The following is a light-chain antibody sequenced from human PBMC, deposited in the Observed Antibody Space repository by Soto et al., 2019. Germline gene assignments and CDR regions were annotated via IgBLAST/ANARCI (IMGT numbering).Light chain of an antibody. CDR1: RDSIASNY. CDR2: END. CDR3: QSYDGSIGV. Sequence: NFMLTQPQSVSESPGKTVTISCTRSRDSIASNYVQWYRQRPGSVPTTVIYENDQRHPGVPDRFSGSIDIVHNSASLTISGLKTEDAPDYYCQSYDGSIGVFGGGTKVTVL. V-gene: IGLV6-57*04. J-gene: IGLJ2*01.